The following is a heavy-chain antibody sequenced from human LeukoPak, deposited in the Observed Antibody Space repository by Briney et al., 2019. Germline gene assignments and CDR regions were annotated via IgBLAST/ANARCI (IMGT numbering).Heavy chain of an antibody. Sequence: ASVKVSCKASGYTFTYYYLHWVRQAPGQGLEWMGWINPNSGGTNYAQKFQGRVTMTRDTSISTAYMELSRLRSDDTAVYYCARRMAVAGTLGYWGQGTLVTVSS. J-gene: IGHJ4*02. CDR3: ARRMAVAGTLGY. V-gene: IGHV1-2*02. CDR1: GYTFTYYY. D-gene: IGHD6-19*01. CDR2: INPNSGGT.